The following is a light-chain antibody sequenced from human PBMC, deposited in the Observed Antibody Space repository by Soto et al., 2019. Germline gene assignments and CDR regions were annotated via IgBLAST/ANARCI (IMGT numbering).Light chain of an antibody. CDR1: QSIGIS. J-gene: IGKJ1*01. V-gene: IGKV1-39*01. CDR2: AAS. Sequence: DTQMTQSPSSLSASVGDGVTITCRASQSIGISLNWYQQRPGKAPKLLVFAASSLQSGVPSRFSGSGSGTDFTLTISSLHPEDFATYYCQQSYSSPTWTFGQGTKVEIK. CDR3: QQSYSSPTWT.